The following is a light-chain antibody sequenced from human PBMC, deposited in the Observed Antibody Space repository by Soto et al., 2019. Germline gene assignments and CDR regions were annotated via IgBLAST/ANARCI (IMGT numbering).Light chain of an antibody. CDR3: SSYTYSSTAV. Sequence: QSALTQPASVSGSPGQSITISCTGTSSDVGGYDYVSWYQHHPGKAPKLMIYEVTNRPSGVSNRFSGSKSGNTASLTISGLQAEDEADYYCSSYTYSSTAVFGTGTKLTVL. V-gene: IGLV2-14*01. J-gene: IGLJ1*01. CDR1: SSDVGGYDY. CDR2: EVT.